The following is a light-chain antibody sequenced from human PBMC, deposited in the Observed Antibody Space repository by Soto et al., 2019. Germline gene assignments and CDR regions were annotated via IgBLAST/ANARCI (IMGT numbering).Light chain of an antibody. CDR3: QHHGSSPYT. Sequence: EIVLTQSPGTLSFSPGETATLSCGASQSLSSRYLAWYQQKPGQAPRLVIYAAHSRATGIPDRFSASGSGTDFPLTIRRMEPEDFAGYYCQHHGSSPYTFGQGPKVDI. J-gene: IGKJ2*01. V-gene: IGKV3-20*01. CDR1: QSLSSRY. CDR2: AAH.